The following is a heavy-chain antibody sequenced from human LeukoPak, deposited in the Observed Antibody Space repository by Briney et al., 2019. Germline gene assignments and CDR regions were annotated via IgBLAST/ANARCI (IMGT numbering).Heavy chain of an antibody. J-gene: IGHJ3*02. V-gene: IGHV1-18*01. CDR1: GYTFTSYG. D-gene: IGHD2-8*02. Sequence: GASVKVSFKASGYTFTSYGISWVRQAPGQGLEWMAWISAYNGNTDYAQNLRGRVTMTTDTSTSTAYMELRSLSSDDTAVYYCARDLVGYGPINAFDIWGQGTMVTVSS. CDR3: ARDLVGYGPINAFDI. CDR2: ISAYNGNT.